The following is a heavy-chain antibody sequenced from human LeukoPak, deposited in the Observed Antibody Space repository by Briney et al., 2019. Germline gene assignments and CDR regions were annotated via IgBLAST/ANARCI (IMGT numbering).Heavy chain of an antibody. J-gene: IGHJ6*03. CDR3: ARAPFYGSGKPYYYYYYMDV. CDR1: GFTFSSYE. V-gene: IGHV3-48*03. D-gene: IGHD3-10*01. CDR2: ISSSGSTI. Sequence: GGSLRLSCAASGFTFSSYEMNWVRQAPGKGLEWVSYISSSGSTIYYADSVKGRFTISRDNAKNSLYLQMNSLRAEDTAVYYCARAPFYGSGKPYYYYYYMDVWGKGTTVTVSS.